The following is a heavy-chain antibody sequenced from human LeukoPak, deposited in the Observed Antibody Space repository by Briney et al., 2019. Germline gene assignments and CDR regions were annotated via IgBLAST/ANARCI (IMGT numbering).Heavy chain of an antibody. CDR1: GFTNSSYW. V-gene: IGHV3-74*01. CDR3: SRDFVGAEDY. CDR2: INPAGSVT. J-gene: IGHJ4*02. Sequence: GGSLRLSCSASGFTNSSYWMHWVRQAPGKGLVWVSRINPAGSVTNHADSVRGRFTISRDTATNTLYLEMNSLRAEDTAVYYCSRDFVGAEDYWGQGTLVTVSS. D-gene: IGHD3-16*01.